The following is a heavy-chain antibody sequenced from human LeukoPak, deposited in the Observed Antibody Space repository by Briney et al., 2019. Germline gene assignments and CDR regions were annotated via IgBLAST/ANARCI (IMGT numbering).Heavy chain of an antibody. CDR2: ISSSGSTI. CDR3: ARDCGGGCYGYDVFDI. V-gene: IGHV3-11*01. D-gene: IGHD2-21*02. Sequence: GGSLRLSCAAPGFTFSDYYMSWIRQAPGKGLEWVSYISSSGSTIYYADSVKGRFTISRDNAKNSLYLQMNSLRAEDTAVYYCARDCGGGCYGYDVFDIWGQGTMVTVSS. CDR1: GFTFSDYY. J-gene: IGHJ3*02.